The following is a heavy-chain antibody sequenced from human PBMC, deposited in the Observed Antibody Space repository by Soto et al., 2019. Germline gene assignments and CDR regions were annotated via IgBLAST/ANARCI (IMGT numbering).Heavy chain of an antibody. V-gene: IGHV3-7*01. CDR2: IKQDGSEE. CDR1: AFTFSSYW. Sequence: EVQLVESGGGLVQPGGSLRLSCVDSAFTFSSYWMSWVRQAPVKGLEWVGNIKQDGSEENYVDSVKGRFTISRDNAKNSMYLQMNSLRAEDTAVYYCARIAASGRGWDVWGQGTTVVVSS. D-gene: IGHD6-13*01. CDR3: ARIAASGRGWDV. J-gene: IGHJ6*02.